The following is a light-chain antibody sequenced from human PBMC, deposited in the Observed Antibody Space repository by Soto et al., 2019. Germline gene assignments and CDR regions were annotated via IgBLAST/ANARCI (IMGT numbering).Light chain of an antibody. J-gene: IGLJ1*01. CDR2: RNN. CDR3: AAWDDSPNAPYV. CDR1: SANIGSNP. Sequence: QAVVTQPPSASGTPGQRVTISCSGSSANIGSNPVNWYQHLTGKAPKLLIFRNNQRPSGVPDRFSGSKSGTSASLAISGLQPEDEGDYYCAAWDDSPNAPYVFGTGTKVTVL. V-gene: IGLV1-44*01.